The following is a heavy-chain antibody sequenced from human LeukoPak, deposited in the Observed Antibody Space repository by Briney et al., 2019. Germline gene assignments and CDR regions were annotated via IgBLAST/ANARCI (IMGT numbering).Heavy chain of an antibody. CDR2: IYYSGST. D-gene: IGHD2-2*01. CDR1: GGSISSSSYY. V-gene: IGHV4-39*07. Sequence: SETLSLTCTVSGGSISSSSYYWGWIRQPPGKGLEWIGSIYYSGSTYYNPSLKSRVTISVDTSKDQFSLKLSSVTAADTAVYYCARSYCSSTSCSKRRTWFDPWGQGTLVTVSS. J-gene: IGHJ5*02. CDR3: ARSYCSSTSCSKRRTWFDP.